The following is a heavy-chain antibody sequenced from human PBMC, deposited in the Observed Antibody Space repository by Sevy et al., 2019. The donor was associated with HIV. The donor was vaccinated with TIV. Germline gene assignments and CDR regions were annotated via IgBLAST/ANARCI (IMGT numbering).Heavy chain of an antibody. D-gene: IGHD6-19*01. V-gene: IGHV4-34*01. J-gene: IGHJ4*02. CDR2: IDHRGSP. CDR1: GGSFSGYY. CDR3: ARGHGSGSG. Sequence: KQSQTLSLTCVVYGGSFSGYYWNWIRQPPGKGLEWIGEIDHRGSPTYSPSLKSRVTMSVDTSKNQFSLKLTSVTAADMAVYYCARGHGSGSGWGQGTLVTVSS.